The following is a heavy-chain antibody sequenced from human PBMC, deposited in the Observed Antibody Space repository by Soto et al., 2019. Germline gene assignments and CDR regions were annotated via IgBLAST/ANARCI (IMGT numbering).Heavy chain of an antibody. V-gene: IGHV3-21*01. CDR1: GFTFSSYS. D-gene: IGHD2-15*01. CDR2: ISSSSSYI. Sequence: PGGSLRLSCAASGFTFSSYSMNWVRQAPGKGLEWVSSISSSSSYIYYADSVKGRFTISRDNAKNSLYLQMNSLRAEDTAVYYSARDNAVAATLYYYYYMDVWGKGTTVTVSS. CDR3: ARDNAVAATLYYYYYMDV. J-gene: IGHJ6*03.